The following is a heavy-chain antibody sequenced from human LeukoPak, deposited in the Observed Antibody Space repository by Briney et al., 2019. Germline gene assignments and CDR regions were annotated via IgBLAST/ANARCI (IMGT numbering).Heavy chain of an antibody. V-gene: IGHV3-15*01. CDR3: ITPLPYSAQ. D-gene: IGHD2-21*01. Sequence: GGSLRLSCAASGFSFNTYAMSWVRQAPGKGLEWVGRIKPKTDGETTEYAAPVKDRFSISRDDSKSMMYLQMNSLKTEDTAVYYYITPLPYSAQGGQGTLVTVSS. J-gene: IGHJ4*02. CDR2: IKPKTDGETT. CDR1: GFSFNTYA.